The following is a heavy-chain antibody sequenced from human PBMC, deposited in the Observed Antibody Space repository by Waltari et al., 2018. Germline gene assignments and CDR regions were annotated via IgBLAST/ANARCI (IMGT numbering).Heavy chain of an antibody. J-gene: IGHJ4*02. CDR3: ARSDFWSGLDPKYYFDY. CDR1: GGSISSGSYY. V-gene: IGHV4-61*02. CDR2: IYTSGST. D-gene: IGHD3-3*01. Sequence: QVQLQESGPGLVKPSQTLSLTCTVSGGSISSGSYYWSWIRQPAGKGLEWIGRIYTSGSTNYNPSLKSRVTISVDTSKNQFSLKLSSVTAADTAVYYCARSDFWSGLDPKYYFDYWGQGTLVTVSS.